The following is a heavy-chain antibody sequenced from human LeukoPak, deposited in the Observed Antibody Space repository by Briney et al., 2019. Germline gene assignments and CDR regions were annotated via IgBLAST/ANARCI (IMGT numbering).Heavy chain of an antibody. D-gene: IGHD6-13*01. Sequence: ASVKVSCKASGYTFTSYGISWVRQAPGQGLEWMGWISAYNGNTNYAQKLQGRVTITRDTSASTAYMELSSLRSEDTAVYYCARDNSSSWYGHWYFDLWGRGTLVTVSS. CDR2: ISAYNGNT. CDR3: ARDNSSSWYGHWYFDL. V-gene: IGHV1-18*01. CDR1: GYTFTSYG. J-gene: IGHJ2*01.